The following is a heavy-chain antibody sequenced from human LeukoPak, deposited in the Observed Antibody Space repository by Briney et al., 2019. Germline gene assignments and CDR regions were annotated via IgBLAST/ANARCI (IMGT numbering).Heavy chain of an antibody. CDR3: ARGYSSGHFFDY. CDR1: GGSISTYY. V-gene: IGHV4-59*01. CDR2: ISHSGST. D-gene: IGHD6-19*01. J-gene: IGHJ4*02. Sequence: SETLSLTCTVSGGSISTYYWTWIRQPPGKGLEWIGYISHSGSTNYNPSLKSRVTISGDTSKNQFSLNLSSVTAADTAVYYCARGYSSGHFFDYWGQGTQVTVSS.